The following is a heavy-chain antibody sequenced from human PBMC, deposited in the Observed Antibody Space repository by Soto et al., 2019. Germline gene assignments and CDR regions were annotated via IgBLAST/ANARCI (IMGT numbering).Heavy chain of an antibody. CDR3: ARDPWAADY. Sequence: SLRLSCAASGFTVSTKYMSWVHQAPGKGLEWVSVIYSGGSTFYADSVRGRFTISRDNSKNTVNLQMNSLRAEDTAVYYCARDPWAADYWGQGTLVTVSS. V-gene: IGHV3-66*01. CDR2: IYSGGST. CDR1: GFTVSTKY. D-gene: IGHD3-16*01. J-gene: IGHJ4*02.